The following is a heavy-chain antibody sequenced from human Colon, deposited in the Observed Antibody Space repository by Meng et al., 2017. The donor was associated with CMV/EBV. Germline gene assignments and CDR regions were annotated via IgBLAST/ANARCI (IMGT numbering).Heavy chain of an antibody. CDR3: ARGLYGSGRHQINY. V-gene: IGHV4-34*01. CDR2: INHSGST. Sequence: QEQLHRWGAGLWKPSETLSLTCAVYGGSFSGYYWSWIRQPPGKGLEWIGEINHSGSTNYNPSLKSRVTISVDTSKNQFSLKLSSVTAADTAVYYCARGLYGSGRHQINYWGQGTLVTVSS. D-gene: IGHD3-10*01. J-gene: IGHJ4*02. CDR1: GGSFSGYY.